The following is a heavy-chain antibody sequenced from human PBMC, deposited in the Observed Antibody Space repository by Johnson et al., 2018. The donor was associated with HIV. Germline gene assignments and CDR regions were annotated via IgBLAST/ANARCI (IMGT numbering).Heavy chain of an antibody. J-gene: IGHJ3*02. CDR1: GFTFSDYY. V-gene: IGHV3-66*01. CDR3: ARETSTYYYDSSGYYSHDALDI. D-gene: IGHD3-22*01. CDR2: IYSGGST. Sequence: VQLVESGGGLVKPGGSLRLSCAASGFTFSDYYMSWIRQAPGKGLEWVSVIYSGGSTYYADSVKGRFTISRDNSKNTLYLQMNSLRAEDTAVYYCARETSTYYYDSSGYYSHDALDIWGQGKMVTVSS.